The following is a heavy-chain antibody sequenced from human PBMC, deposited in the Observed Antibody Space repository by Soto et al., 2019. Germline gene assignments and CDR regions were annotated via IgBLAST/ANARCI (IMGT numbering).Heavy chain of an antibody. CDR2: IIPIFGTA. CDR3: ASPPRVATIVNYYYGMDV. D-gene: IGHD5-12*01. J-gene: IGHJ6*02. Sequence: QVQLVQSGAEVKKPGSSVKVSCKASGGTFSSYAISWVRQAPGQGLEWMGGIIPIFGTADYAQKFQGRVTITPDESTSTAYMELSSLRSEDTAVYYCASPPRVATIVNYYYGMDVWGQGTTVTVSS. V-gene: IGHV1-69*05. CDR1: GGTFSSYA.